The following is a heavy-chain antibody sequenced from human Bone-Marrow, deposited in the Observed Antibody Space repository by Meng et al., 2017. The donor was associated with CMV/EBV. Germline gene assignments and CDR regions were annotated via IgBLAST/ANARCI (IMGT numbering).Heavy chain of an antibody. CDR1: GFTFSSYS. CDR3: ARGPRLELRIWVWYGMDF. Sequence: ETLSLTCAASGFTFSSYSMNWVRQAPGKGLEWVSYISSSSSTIYYSDSVKGRITISRDNAKNSMYLQMNSLRSEETAVYYCARGPRLELRIWVWYGMDFWGQGTTVTVSS. CDR2: ISSSSSTI. V-gene: IGHV3-48*04. J-gene: IGHJ6*02. D-gene: IGHD1-7*01.